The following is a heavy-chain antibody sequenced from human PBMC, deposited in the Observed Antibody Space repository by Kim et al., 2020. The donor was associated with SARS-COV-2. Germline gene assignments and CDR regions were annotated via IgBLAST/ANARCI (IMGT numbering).Heavy chain of an antibody. D-gene: IGHD6-19*01. CDR2: IRSRGGNT. CDR1: GFIFSDYA. Sequence: GGSLRLSCAASGFIFSDYAMSWVRQAPGKGLEWVSLIRSRGGNTFSADSVKGRFTISRDDSSNTLFLQMNRLRADDTAIYYCAKTHSSGWAFDYWGQGALVAVSS. J-gene: IGHJ4*02. V-gene: IGHV3-23*01. CDR3: AKTHSSGWAFDY.